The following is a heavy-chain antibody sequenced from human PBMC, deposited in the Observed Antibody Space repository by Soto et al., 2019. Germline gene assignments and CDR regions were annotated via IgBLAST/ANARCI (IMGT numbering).Heavy chain of an antibody. Sequence: AASVKVSCKASGYTFTNYGLSWVRQAPGQGLERIGWISSYNGNTNYAQKLQGRVTMTTDTSTTTAYMELRSLRSDDTAVYYCANIRRLPAAALEGYYGMDVWGQGTTVTVSS. CDR1: GYTFTNYG. CDR2: ISSYNGNT. V-gene: IGHV1-18*01. CDR3: ANIRRLPAAALEGYYGMDV. D-gene: IGHD6-13*01. J-gene: IGHJ6*02.